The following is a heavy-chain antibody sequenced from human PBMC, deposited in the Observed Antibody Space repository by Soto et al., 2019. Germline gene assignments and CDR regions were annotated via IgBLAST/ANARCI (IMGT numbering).Heavy chain of an antibody. CDR2: ILHIGST. V-gene: IGHV4-4*02. D-gene: IGHD3-22*01. CDR3: AGGFDSAGLYNGGHP. J-gene: IGHJ4*02. Sequence: VQLQESGPGLVKPSGTLSLTCTVSGGSISTTNWWSGVRQSPGKGREWIGEILHIGSTNYNPSLKSRVTISIDKSKNQFPRRLSSVAAADTAVYYCAGGFDSAGLYNGGHPGGQGTLVSVSS. CDR1: GGSISTTNW.